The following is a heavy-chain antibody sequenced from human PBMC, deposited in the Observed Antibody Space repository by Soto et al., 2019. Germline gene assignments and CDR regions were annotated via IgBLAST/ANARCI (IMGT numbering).Heavy chain of an antibody. Sequence: SETLSLTCTVSCAPVSSGGNNGSWSRQAPGKGLEWIGYTHHTGSANYTPSLKGRVSISVDASKTPFSLKVNSVTAADTAVYYCARGGGYCDSERCLTYYFDYWGQGTLVTVSS. CDR3: ARGGGYCDSERCLTYYFDY. CDR1: CAPVSSGGNN. V-gene: IGHV4-61*08. D-gene: IGHD3-22*01. CDR2: THHTGSA. J-gene: IGHJ4*02.